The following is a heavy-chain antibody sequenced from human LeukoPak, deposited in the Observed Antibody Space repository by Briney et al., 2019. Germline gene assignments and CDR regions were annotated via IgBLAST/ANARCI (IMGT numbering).Heavy chain of an antibody. J-gene: IGHJ4*02. CDR1: GFTFSSYG. V-gene: IGHV3-30*18. CDR2: IWNGGSNK. Sequence: GRSLRLSCVTSGFTFSSYGMHWVRQAPGKGLEWVAVIWNGGSNKYYADSVRGRFTISRDDSKNTLYLQMNSLRDEDTAVYYCAKEGTSYCTNGVCHVDYWGQGTLVTVSS. CDR3: AKEGTSYCTNGVCHVDY. D-gene: IGHD2-8*01.